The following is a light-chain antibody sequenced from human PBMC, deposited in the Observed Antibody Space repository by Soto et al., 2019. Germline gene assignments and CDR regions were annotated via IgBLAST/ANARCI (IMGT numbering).Light chain of an antibody. CDR3: QQSYSTLPA. V-gene: IGKV1-39*01. J-gene: IGKJ4*01. CDR1: QSISSY. Sequence: DIQMTQSPSSLSASVGDRVTITCRASQSISSYLNWYQQKPGKAPKLLIYAASSLQSGVPSRFSGSGSGSDFTLTISSLQPEDFATYYWQQSYSTLPAFGGGTKVDIK. CDR2: AAS.